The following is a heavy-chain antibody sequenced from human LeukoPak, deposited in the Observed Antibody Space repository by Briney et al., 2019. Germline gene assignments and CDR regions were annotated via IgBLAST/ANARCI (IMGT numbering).Heavy chain of an antibody. CDR2: INHSGST. J-gene: IGHJ6*02. D-gene: IGHD6-6*01. CDR3: ARGYSSSSRFSYYYYYYGMDV. V-gene: IGHV4-34*09. Sequence: SETLSLTCAVYGGSFSGYYWSWIRQPPGKGLEWIGEINHSGSTYYNPSLKSRVTISVDTSKNQFSLKLSSVTAADTAVYYCARGYSSSSRFSYYYYYYGMDVWGQGTTVTVSS. CDR1: GGSFSGYY.